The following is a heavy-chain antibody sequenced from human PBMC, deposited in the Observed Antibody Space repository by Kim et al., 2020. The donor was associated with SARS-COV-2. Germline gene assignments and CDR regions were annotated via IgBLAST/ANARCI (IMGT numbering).Heavy chain of an antibody. CDR1: GFTVSNNY. D-gene: IGHD2-2*01. Sequence: GGSLRLSCAASGFTVSNNYMSWVRQPPGKGLEWVSLIYSGGSTYYAASVQGRFTISRDNSKNMLYLQMNSLGAEDTAVYYCAPFSSKDYWGQGTLVTVSS. CDR2: IYSGGST. CDR3: APFSSKDY. V-gene: IGHV3-66*01. J-gene: IGHJ4*02.